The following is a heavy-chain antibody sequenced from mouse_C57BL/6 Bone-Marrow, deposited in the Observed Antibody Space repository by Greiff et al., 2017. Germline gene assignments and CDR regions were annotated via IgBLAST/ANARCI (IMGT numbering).Heavy chain of an antibody. CDR1: GFSLTSYG. CDR2: IWSDGST. CDR3: ARHGQLRLRAMDY. J-gene: IGHJ4*01. Sequence: VHLVESGPGLVAPSQSLSITCTVSGFSLTSYGVHWVRQPPGKGLEWLVVIWSDGSTTYNSALKSRLSIRKDNSKSQVFLKMNSLQTDDTAMYYCARHGQLRLRAMDYWGQGTSVTVSS. V-gene: IGHV2-6-1*01. D-gene: IGHD3-2*02.